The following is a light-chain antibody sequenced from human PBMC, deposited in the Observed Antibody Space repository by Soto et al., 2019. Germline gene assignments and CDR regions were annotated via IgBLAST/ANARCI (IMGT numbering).Light chain of an antibody. V-gene: IGKV1-5*03. CDR1: QSISSW. CDR3: QQYNDNWT. Sequence: DIQMTQSASTLSASVGDRVTITCRASQSISSWLAWYQQKPGKAPRPLVYKASNLESGVPSRFSGSRSGTEFTLTISSLQPDDSATYYCQQYNDNWTFGQGTKVEIK. J-gene: IGKJ1*01. CDR2: KAS.